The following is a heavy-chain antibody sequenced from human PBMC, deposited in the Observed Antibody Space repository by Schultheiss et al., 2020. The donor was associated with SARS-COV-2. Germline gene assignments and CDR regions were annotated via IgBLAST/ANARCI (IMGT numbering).Heavy chain of an antibody. CDR2: IKSDGSST. D-gene: IGHD2-2*01. CDR1: GFTFSNAW. CDR3: ARDGAELVPAAMWYYYYYMDV. Sequence: GGSLRLSCAASGFTFSNAWMSWVRQAPGKGLVWVSRIKSDGSSTSYADSVKGRFTISRDNAKNTLYLQMNSLRAEDTAVYYCARDGAELVPAAMWYYYYYMDVWGKGTTVTVSS. J-gene: IGHJ6*03. V-gene: IGHV3-74*01.